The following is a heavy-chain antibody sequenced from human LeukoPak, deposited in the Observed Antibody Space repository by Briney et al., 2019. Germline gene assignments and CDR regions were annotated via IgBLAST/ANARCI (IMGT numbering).Heavy chain of an antibody. CDR2: IKRDGSEK. V-gene: IGHV3-7*01. CDR3: ARDSRPDY. D-gene: IGHD2-2*01. J-gene: IGHJ4*02. CDR1: GFTFRSYW. Sequence: GGSLRLSCAASGFTFRSYWMNWVRQAPGKGLEWVANIKRDGSEKYYVDSVKGRFTISKDNAKNSLYLQMNSLRAEDTAVYYCARDSRPDYWGQGTLVTVSS.